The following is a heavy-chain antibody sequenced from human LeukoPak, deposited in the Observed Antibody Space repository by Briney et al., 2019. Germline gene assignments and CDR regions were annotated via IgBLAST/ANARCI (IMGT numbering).Heavy chain of an antibody. D-gene: IGHD3-22*01. J-gene: IGHJ1*01. CDR2: INAGNGNT. V-gene: IGHV1-3*01. CDR1: GYTFTSYA. Sequence: ASVKVSCKASGYTFTSYAMHWVRQAPGQRVEWMGWINAGNGNTKYSQEFQGRVTMTRDTSIGTAYMELNRLRSDDTAVYYCARGSYDSSDFEYFHHWGQGTLVTVSS. CDR3: ARGSYDSSDFEYFHH.